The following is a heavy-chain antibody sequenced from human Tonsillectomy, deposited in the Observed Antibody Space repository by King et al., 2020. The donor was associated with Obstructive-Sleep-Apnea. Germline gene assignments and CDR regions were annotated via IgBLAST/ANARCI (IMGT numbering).Heavy chain of an antibody. CDR1: GFTFSEYY. V-gene: IGHV3-11*01. Sequence: VQLVESGGGLVKPGGSLRLSCAASGFTFSEYYMSWIRQAPGKGLDWVSYISSGGDTIYYGDSLKGRFTISRDDAKNSLYLQMNSLRAEDTAVYYCAKGSGSLLYYYYGMDVWGQGTTVTVSS. D-gene: IGHD3-10*01. J-gene: IGHJ6*02. CDR2: ISSGGDTI. CDR3: AKGSGSLLYYYYGMDV.